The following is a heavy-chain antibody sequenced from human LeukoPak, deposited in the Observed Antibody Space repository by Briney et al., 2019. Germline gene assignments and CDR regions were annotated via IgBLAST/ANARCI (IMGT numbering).Heavy chain of an antibody. V-gene: IGHV3-15*01. D-gene: IGHD3-22*01. J-gene: IGHJ3*02. CDR3: TTVSIYYDSSGYYYVYAFDI. CDR1: GFTFSGSA. Sequence: PGGSLRLSCAASGFTFSGSAMHWVRQASGKGLEWVGRIKSKTDGGTTDYAAPVKGRFTISRDDSKNTLYLQMNSLKTEDTAVYYCTTVSIYYDSSGYYYVYAFDIRGQGTMVAVSS. CDR2: IKSKTDGGTT.